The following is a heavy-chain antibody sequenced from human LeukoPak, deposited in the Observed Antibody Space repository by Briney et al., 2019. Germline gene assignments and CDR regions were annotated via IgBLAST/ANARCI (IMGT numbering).Heavy chain of an antibody. V-gene: IGHV3-30*02. CDR2: IRYDGSNK. Sequence: PGGSLRLSCAASGFTFSSYGMHWVRQTPGKGLEWVAFIRYDGSNKYYADSVKGRFTISRDNSKNTLYLQMNSLRAEDTAVYYCAHGGYSGSWTDAFDIWGQGTMVTVSS. J-gene: IGHJ3*02. D-gene: IGHD1-26*01. CDR1: GFTFSSYG. CDR3: AHGGYSGSWTDAFDI.